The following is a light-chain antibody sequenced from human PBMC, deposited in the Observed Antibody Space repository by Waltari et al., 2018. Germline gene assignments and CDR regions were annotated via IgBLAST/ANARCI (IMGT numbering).Light chain of an antibody. CDR2: KAS. CDR3: QQYIAPPWT. V-gene: IGKV1-5*03. CDR1: QRRSSW. J-gene: IGKJ3*01. Sequence: DIQVTQSPSTLSASVGDRVIISCRASQRRSSWVAWYQQKPGQAPKVLINKASSLESGVPSRFSGRGSGTEFTLTISSLQSDDFATYYCQQYIAPPWTFGPGTKVD.